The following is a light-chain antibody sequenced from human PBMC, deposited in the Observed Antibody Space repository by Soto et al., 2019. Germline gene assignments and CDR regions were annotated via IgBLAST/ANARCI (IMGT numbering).Light chain of an antibody. CDR2: AAS. J-gene: IGKJ5*01. CDR1: QTVNNY. CDR3: QQSYSLPVT. Sequence: DIQMTQSPSSLSASIGDRVTITCRASQTVNNYLNWHQQKPGMAPKVLIYAASSLQSGVPSRFSGGVSGTNFTLTISSLQPEDFATYYCQQSYSLPVTFGQGTRLEIK. V-gene: IGKV1-39*01.